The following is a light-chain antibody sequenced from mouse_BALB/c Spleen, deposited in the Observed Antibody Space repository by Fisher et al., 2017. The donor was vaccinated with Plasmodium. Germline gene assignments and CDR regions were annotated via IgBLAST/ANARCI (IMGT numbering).Light chain of an antibody. J-gene: IGKJ5*01. CDR1: QIISNN. V-gene: IGKV5-43*01. CDR3: QQSNSWPLT. CDR2: YAS. Sequence: DIVLTQSPATLSVTPGDSVSLSCRASQIISNNLHWYQQKSHESPRLLITYASQSISGIPSRFSGSGSGTYFTLSINSVETEDFGMYFCQQSNSWPLTFGTGTKLELK.